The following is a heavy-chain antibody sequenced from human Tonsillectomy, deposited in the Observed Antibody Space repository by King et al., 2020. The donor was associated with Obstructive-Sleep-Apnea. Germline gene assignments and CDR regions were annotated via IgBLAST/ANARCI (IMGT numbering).Heavy chain of an antibody. D-gene: IGHD3-16*01. CDR3: GSRDYIWGSSEKWIDP. CDR2: ITGSGDST. J-gene: IGHJ5*02. V-gene: IGHV3-23*04. Sequence: VQLVESGGGLVQPGGSLRLSCAASGFTFSIYAMSWVRQAPGKGLEWVSAITGSGDSTYYADSVKGRFTISRDNSKNTMYLQMNSLRAEDTALYYCGSRDYIWGSSEKWIDPWGQGTLVTVSS. CDR1: GFTFSIYA.